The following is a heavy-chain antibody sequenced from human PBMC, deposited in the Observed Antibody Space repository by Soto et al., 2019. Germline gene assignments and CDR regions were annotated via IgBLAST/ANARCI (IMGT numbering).Heavy chain of an antibody. D-gene: IGHD3-3*01. CDR2: ISHNDEPKI. V-gene: IGHV3-30-3*01. CDR1: GFSFKNYA. Sequence: QVQLVESGGGVVQPGSSLRLSCAASGFSFKNYAFHWVRQAPGQGLEWVALISHNDEPKIFYADSVQGRFTISRDNFKNTVYLQMNSLRDEDTSVYHCARGVRAETYYTAFDYWGQGTQVTVSS. CDR3: ARGVRAETYYTAFDY. J-gene: IGHJ4*01.